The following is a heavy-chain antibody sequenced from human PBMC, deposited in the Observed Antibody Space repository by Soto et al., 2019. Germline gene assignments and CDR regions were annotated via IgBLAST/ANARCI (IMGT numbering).Heavy chain of an antibody. Sequence: SETLSLTCTASGGSISSYYWSWIRQPAGKGLEWIGRIYTSGTTYYSPSLKDRVTISVDTSKNSFSVNLTSVNAADTAVYFCARLVVVAPVANAWGQGTLVTVSS. D-gene: IGHD2-2*01. V-gene: IGHV4-4*07. CDR3: ARLVVVAPVANA. J-gene: IGHJ5*02. CDR2: IYTSGTT. CDR1: GGSISSYY.